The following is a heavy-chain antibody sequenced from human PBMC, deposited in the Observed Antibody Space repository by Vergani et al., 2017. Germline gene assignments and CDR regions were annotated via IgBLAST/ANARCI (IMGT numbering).Heavy chain of an antibody. CDR2: IYTSGST. CDR3: AREVGEKYFDWLPNYWYFDL. Sequence: QVQLQESGPGLVKPSETLSLTCTVSGGSISSYYWSWIRQPPGKGLEWIGRIYTSGSTNYNPSLKSRVTISVDTSKNQFSLKLSSVTAADTAVYYCAREVGEKYFDWLPNYWYFDLWGRGTLVTVSS. J-gene: IGHJ2*01. V-gene: IGHV4-4*08. D-gene: IGHD3-9*01. CDR1: GGSISSYY.